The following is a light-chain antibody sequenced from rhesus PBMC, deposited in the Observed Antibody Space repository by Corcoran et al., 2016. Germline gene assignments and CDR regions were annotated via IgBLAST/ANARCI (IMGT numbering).Light chain of an antibody. CDR2: KAS. CDR1: QDMTNN. Sequence: DIQMTQSPSSLSASIGDRVTITCQASQDMTNNLAWYQQKPGKVPELLFYKASTLNSGVPSRFSGSGLGTDFTLPISSLQPEDFASYYCQHGYGTPLYSFGQGTKVEIK. J-gene: IGKJ2*01. CDR3: QHGYGTPLYS. V-gene: IGKV1-25*01.